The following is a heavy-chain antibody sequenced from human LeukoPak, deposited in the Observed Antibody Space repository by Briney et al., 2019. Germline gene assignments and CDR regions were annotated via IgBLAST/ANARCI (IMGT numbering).Heavy chain of an antibody. CDR2: ISSSSSYI. D-gene: IGHD4-17*01. J-gene: IGHJ4*02. Sequence: GGSLRLSCAASGFTFSDYYMSWIRQAPGKGLEWVSYISSSSSYIYYADSVKGRFTISRDNAKNSLYLQMNSLRAEDTAVYYCARWATVTTDDYWGQGTLVTVSS. CDR3: ARWATVTTDDY. CDR1: GFTFSDYY. V-gene: IGHV3-11*06.